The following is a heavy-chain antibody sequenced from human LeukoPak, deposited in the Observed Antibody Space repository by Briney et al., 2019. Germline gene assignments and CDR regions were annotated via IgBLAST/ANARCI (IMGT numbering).Heavy chain of an antibody. Sequence: PGGSLRLSCAASGLTFRNYGMHWVRQAPGKGLESVAFIRYDGSEKYYADSVKGRFTISRDNSKNTLYLQMNSLRAEDTVVYYCARDQGIYDILTGFSFDYWGQGTLVTVSS. D-gene: IGHD3-9*01. CDR3: ARDQGIYDILTGFSFDY. J-gene: IGHJ4*02. CDR1: GLTFRNYG. V-gene: IGHV3-30*02. CDR2: IRYDGSEK.